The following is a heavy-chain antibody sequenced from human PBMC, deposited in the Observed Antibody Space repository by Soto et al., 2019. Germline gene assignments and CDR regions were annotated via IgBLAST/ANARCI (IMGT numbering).Heavy chain of an antibody. V-gene: IGHV3-23*01. J-gene: IGHJ4*02. CDR3: AKWAYYYDSSGYLFDY. D-gene: IGHD3-22*01. Sequence: RRLSCAASGFTFSSYAMSWVRQAPGKGLEWVSAISGSGGSTYYADSVKGRFTISRDNSKNTLYLQMNSLRAEDTAVYYCAKWAYYYDSSGYLFDYWGQGTLVTVSS. CDR1: GFTFSSYA. CDR2: ISGSGGST.